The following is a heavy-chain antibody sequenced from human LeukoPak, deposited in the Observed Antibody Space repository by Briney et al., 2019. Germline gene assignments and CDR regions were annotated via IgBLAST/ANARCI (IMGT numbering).Heavy chain of an antibody. Sequence: AETLSLTCTVSGYSISSGYYWGWIRQPPGKGLEWIGRIYQIGNTYYNPTLKSRVIISMDTSKNQASLKRRCVTDAETAVYYCARGYDYRGYFFYYYMDFWGKGTTVTVSS. CDR2: IYQIGNT. CDR1: GYSISSGYY. J-gene: IGHJ6*03. V-gene: IGHV4-38-2*02. CDR3: ARGYDYRGYFFYYYMDF. D-gene: IGHD4-11*01.